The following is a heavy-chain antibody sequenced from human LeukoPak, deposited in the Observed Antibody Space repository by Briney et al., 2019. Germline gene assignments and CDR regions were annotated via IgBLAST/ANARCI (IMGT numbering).Heavy chain of an antibody. CDR1: GYTFTNYY. Sequence: ASVKVSCKASGYTFTNYYLHWVRQAPGQGLEWMGIINPSGGASTFAQKFQGRVTMTRDTSTTTVYMELSSLRSEDTAVYHRARGGGTMTEVITLPLLDYWGQGTLVTVSS. D-gene: IGHD3-22*01. V-gene: IGHV1-46*01. J-gene: IGHJ4*02. CDR2: INPSGGAS. CDR3: ARGGGTMTEVITLPLLDY.